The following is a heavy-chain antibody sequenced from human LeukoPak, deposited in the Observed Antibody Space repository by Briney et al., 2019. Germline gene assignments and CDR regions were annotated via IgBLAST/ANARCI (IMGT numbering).Heavy chain of an antibody. CDR1: GYSISSGYY. V-gene: IGHV4-38-2*02. J-gene: IGHJ6*03. D-gene: IGHD2-21*01. CDR2: IYHSGST. Sequence: KTSETLSLTCTVSGYSISSGYYWGWIRQPPGKGLEWIGTIYHSGSTYSNPSLNSRVTISVDTSKNQFSLRLSSVTAADTAVYYCARVGYYPDYYMDVWGIGTTVTVSS. CDR3: ARVGYYPDYYMDV.